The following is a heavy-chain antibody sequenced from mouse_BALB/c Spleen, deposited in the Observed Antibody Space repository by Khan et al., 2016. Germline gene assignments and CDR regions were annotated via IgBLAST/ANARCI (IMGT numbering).Heavy chain of an antibody. Sequence: EVQLVESGGGLVQPKGSLKLSCAASGFTFNTYAMNWVRQAPGKGLEWVARIKSKSNNYATYYADSVKDRFTISRDDSQGMLYLQMNNLKTEDTAMYYCGGYDYDYWGQGTSVTVSS. J-gene: IGHJ4*01. CDR3: GGYDYDY. D-gene: IGHD2-4*01. V-gene: IGHV10-1*02. CDR1: GFTFNTYA. CDR2: IKSKSNNYAT.